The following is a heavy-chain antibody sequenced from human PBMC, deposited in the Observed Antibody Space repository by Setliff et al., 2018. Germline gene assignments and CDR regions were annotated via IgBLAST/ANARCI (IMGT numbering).Heavy chain of an antibody. V-gene: IGHV4-4*07. J-gene: IGHJ3*02. Sequence: SEPLSLTCTVSGGSISNYYWSWIRQPAGKGLEWIGRIYTSGSTNYNPSLKSRVTMSVGTSKNQFSLKLSSVTAADTAVYYCARKGISALSGAFDMWGQGTMVTVSS. CDR1: GGSISNYY. CDR3: ARKGISALSGAFDM. D-gene: IGHD1-26*01. CDR2: IYTSGST.